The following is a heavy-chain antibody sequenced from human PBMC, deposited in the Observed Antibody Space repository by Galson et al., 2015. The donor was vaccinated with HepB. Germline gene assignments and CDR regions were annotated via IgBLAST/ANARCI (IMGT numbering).Heavy chain of an antibody. J-gene: IGHJ5*02. CDR1: GFPFNNAW. CDR3: TTDVYYSTYWSWLDP. D-gene: IGHD2-8*02. CDR2: IKSKTDGETT. Sequence: SLRLSCAASGFPFNNAWMTWVRQALGMGLEWVGRIKSKTDGETTDYAAPVKGRFTISRDDSKNRLYLQMTSLKTEDTAVYYCTTDVYYSTYWSWLDPWGQGTLVTVSS. V-gene: IGHV3-15*01.